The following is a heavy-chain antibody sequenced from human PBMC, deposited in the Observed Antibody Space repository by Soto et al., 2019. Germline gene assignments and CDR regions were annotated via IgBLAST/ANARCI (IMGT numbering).Heavy chain of an antibody. D-gene: IGHD3-22*01. J-gene: IGHJ5*02. CDR1: GGSISSGGYS. CDR2: VSSTGST. CDR3: ARFSSTRKSYDRNPGWFAP. V-gene: IGHV4-61*08. Sequence: SETLSLTCAVSGGSISSGGYSWTWIRQSPGKGLEWIGYVSSTGSTNYNPSLKSRLTMSLDTSTHAVSLCLTSVTAAGAAGCFCARFSSTRKSYDRNPGWFAPWGQVMMVTVSS.